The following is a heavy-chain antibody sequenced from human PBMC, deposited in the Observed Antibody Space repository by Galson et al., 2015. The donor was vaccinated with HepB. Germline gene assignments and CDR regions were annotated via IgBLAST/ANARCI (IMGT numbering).Heavy chain of an antibody. J-gene: IGHJ3*02. Sequence: SLRLSCAASGFTFDDYGMSWVRQAPGKGLEWVSGINWNGGSTGYADSVKGRFTISRDNAKNSLYLQMNSLRAEDTALYYCARDSNFDWLPNPDGGYDAFDIWGQGTMVTVSS. V-gene: IGHV3-20*04. CDR3: ARDSNFDWLPNPDGGYDAFDI. CDR2: INWNGGST. CDR1: GFTFDDYG. D-gene: IGHD3-9*01.